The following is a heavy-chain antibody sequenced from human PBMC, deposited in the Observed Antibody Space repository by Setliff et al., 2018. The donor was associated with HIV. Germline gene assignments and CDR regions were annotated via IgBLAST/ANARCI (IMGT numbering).Heavy chain of an antibody. CDR3: AREAYCSSTTCYKGGDRHFDY. J-gene: IGHJ4*02. CDR2: SRSKANRYTT. Sequence: GGSLRLSCAASGFTFSDHSMDWVRQAPGKGLEWVGRSRSKANRYTTEYAASVKGRFTISRDDSKTSLYLQMNSLKTEDTAVYYCAREAYCSSTTCYKGGDRHFDYWGLGTLVTVSS. D-gene: IGHD2-2*02. V-gene: IGHV3-72*01. CDR1: GFTFSDHS.